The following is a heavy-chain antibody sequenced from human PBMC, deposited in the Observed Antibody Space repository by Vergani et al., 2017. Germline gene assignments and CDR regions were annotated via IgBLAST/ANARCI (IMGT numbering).Heavy chain of an antibody. CDR1: GSSISSYY. Sequence: QVQLQESGPGLVKPSETLSLTCTVSGSSISSYYWSWIRQPPGKGLEWIGYIYYSGSTNYNPSLKSRVTISVDTSKNQFSLKLSSVTAADTAVYYCARSYSSSSHIDYWGQGTLVTVSS. V-gene: IGHV4-59*01. CDR3: ARSYSSSSHIDY. D-gene: IGHD6-13*01. CDR2: IYYSGST. J-gene: IGHJ4*02.